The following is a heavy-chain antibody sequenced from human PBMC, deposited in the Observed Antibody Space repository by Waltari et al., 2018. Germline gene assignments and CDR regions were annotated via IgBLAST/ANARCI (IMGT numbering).Heavy chain of an antibody. J-gene: IGHJ4*02. CDR3: ARVGTLWTFSH. CDR2: IKDDGSDE. Sequence: EVQLVESGGALVQPGGSLRLSCAGSGSTFSTYWMGWVRQAPGKGRGWVANIKDDGSDEYYVDSVRGRFTISRDNAKNSLSLQMNSLRVEDTAVYYCARVGTLWTFSHWGQGTLVTVSS. CDR1: GSTFSTYW. D-gene: IGHD2-21*01. V-gene: IGHV3-7*01.